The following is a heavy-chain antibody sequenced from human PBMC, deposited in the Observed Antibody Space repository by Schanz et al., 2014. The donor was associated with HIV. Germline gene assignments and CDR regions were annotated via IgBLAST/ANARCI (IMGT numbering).Heavy chain of an antibody. Sequence: EVQLVESGGHLVQPGRSLRLSCAASGFTFSDYGMHWVRQAPGKGLEWVSSISESGSRSYYADSVNGRFTISRDNSKNTLYLQMTTLRTEDTAVYYCAKPEYDSRGNSQSHFDSWGQGTLVTVSS. CDR1: GFTFSDYG. V-gene: IGHV3-23*04. CDR2: ISESGSRS. CDR3: AKPEYDSRGNSQSHFDS. D-gene: IGHD3-22*01. J-gene: IGHJ4*02.